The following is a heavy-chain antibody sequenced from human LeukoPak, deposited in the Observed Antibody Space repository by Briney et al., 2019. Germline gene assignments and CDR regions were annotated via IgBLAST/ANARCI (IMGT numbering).Heavy chain of an antibody. Sequence: SETLSLTCTVSGASIRSSYWSWIRQPPGKGLEWIGYISYTGSTNYNPSLKSRVSLSVDTSKNQFSLELSSVTAADTAVYYCARLQWLSTPFFDYWGQGTLVTVSS. CDR1: GASIRSSY. D-gene: IGHD6-19*01. V-gene: IGHV4-59*01. CDR3: ARLQWLSTPFFDY. CDR2: ISYTGST. J-gene: IGHJ4*02.